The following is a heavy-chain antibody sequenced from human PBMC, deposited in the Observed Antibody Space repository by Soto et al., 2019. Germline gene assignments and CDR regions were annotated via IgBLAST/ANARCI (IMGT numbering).Heavy chain of an antibody. Sequence: QVQLVQSGAEVKKPGASVKVSCKASGYTFTSYGISWVRQAPGQGLEWMGWISANTGNTNFAQKLQGRVTMTTDTSTSTAYMELRSLRSDDTAVYYCARDGRYSGSYGGYYFDYWGQGTQVTVSS. D-gene: IGHD1-26*01. CDR2: ISANTGNT. V-gene: IGHV1-18*01. J-gene: IGHJ4*02. CDR3: ARDGRYSGSYGGYYFDY. CDR1: GYTFTSYG.